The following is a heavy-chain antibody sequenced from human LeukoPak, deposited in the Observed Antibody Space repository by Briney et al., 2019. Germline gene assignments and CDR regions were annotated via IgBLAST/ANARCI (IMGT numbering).Heavy chain of an antibody. CDR2: ISGSGGST. J-gene: IGHJ4*02. D-gene: IGHD6-13*01. CDR1: GFTFSSYS. CDR3: AKVFYPAAGTGRVDFPFDY. Sequence: GGSLRLSCAASGFTFSSYSMNWVRQAPGKGLEWVSSISGSGGSTYYADSVKGRFTISRDNSKTTLYLQMNSPRAEDTAVYYCAKVFYPAAGTGRVDFPFDYWGQGTLVTVSS. V-gene: IGHV3-23*01.